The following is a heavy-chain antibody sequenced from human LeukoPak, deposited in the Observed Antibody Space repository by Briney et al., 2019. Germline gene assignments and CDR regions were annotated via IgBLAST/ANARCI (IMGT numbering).Heavy chain of an antibody. CDR3: ARRDYAGIVPYSFDI. J-gene: IGHJ3*02. D-gene: IGHD4-23*01. CDR1: GGSITNYY. V-gene: IGHV4-59*08. CDR2: MHYSGIT. Sequence: PSETLSLTCTVSGGSITNYYWSWIRQPPGKGLECIGYMHYSGITNNNPSLESRVTMSVDTSKDQFSLKLSSVTAADTAVYYCARRDYAGIVPYSFDIWGQGTMVTVSS.